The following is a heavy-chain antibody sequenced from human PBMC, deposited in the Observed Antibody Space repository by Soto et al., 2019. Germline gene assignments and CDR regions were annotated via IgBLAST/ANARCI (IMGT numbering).Heavy chain of an antibody. J-gene: IGHJ3*02. CDR1: GYTFTTYY. V-gene: IGHV1-46*03. CDR3: ARDGSFGLNFHHYAFDI. Sequence: QVQLVQSGAEVKKPGVSVKVSCKASGYTFTTYYMHWVRQAPGQGLEWMGIINPSTGDTDYAQKFHGRITMTRYTATKTVHMELSSLRSEDTDVYYCARDGSFGLNFHHYAFDIWGQWTMVTVSS. D-gene: IGHD1-26*01. CDR2: INPSTGDT.